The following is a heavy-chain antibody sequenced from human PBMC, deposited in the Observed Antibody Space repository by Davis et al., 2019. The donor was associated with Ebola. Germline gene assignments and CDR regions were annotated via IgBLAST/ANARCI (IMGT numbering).Heavy chain of an antibody. CDR2: INWNGGST. V-gene: IGHV3-20*04. CDR1: GFTFDDYG. J-gene: IGHJ6*02. Sequence: GESLKISCAASGFTFDDYGMSWVRQAPGKGLEWVSGINWNGGSTDYADSVKGRFTISRDNAKNSLYLQMNSLRAEDMALYYCAKAGRPDYYYGMDVWGQGTTVTVSS. CDR3: AKAGRPDYYYGMDV.